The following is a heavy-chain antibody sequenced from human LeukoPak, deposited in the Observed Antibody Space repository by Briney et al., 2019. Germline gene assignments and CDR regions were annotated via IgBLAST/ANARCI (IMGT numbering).Heavy chain of an antibody. V-gene: IGHV1-2*02. J-gene: IGHJ4*02. CDR3: ARDYYDSSGYPGDY. D-gene: IGHD3-22*01. CDR1: GYTFTGYY. Sequence: ASVKVSCKASGYTFTGYYMHWVRQAPGQGLEWMGWIYPNSGGTNYAQKFQGRVTMTRDTSISTVYMELSRLRSDDTAVYLCARDYYDSSGYPGDYWGQGTLVIVSS. CDR2: IYPNSGGT.